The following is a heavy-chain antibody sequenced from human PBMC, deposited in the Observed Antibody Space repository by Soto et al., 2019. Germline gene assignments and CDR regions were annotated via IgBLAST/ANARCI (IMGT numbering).Heavy chain of an antibody. CDR2: IKSKTDGGTT. CDR3: TTANWNDVSSYYLDY. V-gene: IGHV3-15*01. CDR1: GFTFSNAW. Sequence: GGSLRLSCAASGFTFSNAWMSWVRQAPGKGLEWVGRIKSKTDGGTTDYAAPVKGRFTISGDDSKNTLYLQMNSLKTEDTAVYYCTTANWNDVSSYYLDYWGQGTLVTVSS. D-gene: IGHD1-1*01. J-gene: IGHJ4*02.